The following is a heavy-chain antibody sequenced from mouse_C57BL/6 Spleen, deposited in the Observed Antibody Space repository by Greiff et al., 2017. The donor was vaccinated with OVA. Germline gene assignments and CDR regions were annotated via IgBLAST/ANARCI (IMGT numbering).Heavy chain of an antibody. CDR1: GYTFTSYT. D-gene: IGHD2-13*01. CDR3: ARGGGDYMYFDD. CDR2: INPSRGYT. J-gene: IGHJ2*01. V-gene: IGHV1-4*01. Sequence: LVESGAELARPGASVKMSCKASGYTFTSYTMHWVKQRPGQGLEWIGYINPSRGYTKYNQKFKDKATLTADKTSSTAYMQLSSLTSEDSAVYYCARGGGDYMYFDDWGQGTTLTVSS.